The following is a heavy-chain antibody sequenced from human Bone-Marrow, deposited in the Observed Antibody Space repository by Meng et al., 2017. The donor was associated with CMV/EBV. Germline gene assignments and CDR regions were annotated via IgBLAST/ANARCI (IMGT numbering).Heavy chain of an antibody. CDR3: AKRGRSLYNYIVVVPAADGPFDY. Sequence: GGSLRLSCAASGFTFSSYWMHWVRQAPGKGLVWVSRINSDGSSTSYADSVKGRFTISRDNSKNTLYLQMNSLRAEDTAVYYCAKRGRSLYNYIVVVPAADGPFDYWGQGTLVTVSS. D-gene: IGHD2-2*01. CDR2: INSDGSST. CDR1: GFTFSSYW. V-gene: IGHV3-74*01. J-gene: IGHJ4*02.